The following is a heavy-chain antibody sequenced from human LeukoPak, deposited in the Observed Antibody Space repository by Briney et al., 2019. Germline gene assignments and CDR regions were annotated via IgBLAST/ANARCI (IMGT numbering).Heavy chain of an antibody. CDR2: IYYSGSH. Sequence: SQTLSLTCTVSGGSISSGGYYWSWIRQHPGKGLEWIGYIYYSGSHYYHPSLKSRVTISVDTSKNQFSLKLSSVTAADTAGYYCARDQYCSSTSCPSYYYYGMDVWGKGTTVTVSS. J-gene: IGHJ6*04. CDR3: ARDQYCSSTSCPSYYYYGMDV. V-gene: IGHV4-31*03. D-gene: IGHD2-2*01. CDR1: GGSISSGGYY.